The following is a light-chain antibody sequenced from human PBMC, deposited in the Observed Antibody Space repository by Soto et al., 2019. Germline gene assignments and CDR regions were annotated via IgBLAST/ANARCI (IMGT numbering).Light chain of an antibody. Sequence: QSALTQPPSASGSRGQSVAISCTGTTDDIGNYNFVSWYQQHPGKAPKLLIFEVNKRPSGVPDRFSGSKSGNTASLTVSGLHAEDEADYYCSSHGGNSPYVFGTGTKVTVL. J-gene: IGLJ1*01. CDR2: EVN. V-gene: IGLV2-8*01. CDR1: TDDIGNYNF. CDR3: SSHGGNSPYV.